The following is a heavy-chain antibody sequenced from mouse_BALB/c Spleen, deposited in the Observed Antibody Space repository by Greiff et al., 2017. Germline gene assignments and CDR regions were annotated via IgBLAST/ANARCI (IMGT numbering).Heavy chain of an antibody. CDR3: ARYDYDGAY. D-gene: IGHD2-4*01. CDR2: ISSGSSTI. CDR1: GFTFSSFG. Sequence: DVKLVESGGGLVQPGGSRKLSCAASGFTFSSFGMHWVRQAPEKGLEWVAYISSGSSTIYYADTVKGRFTISRDNPKNTLFLQMTSLRSEDTAMYYCARYDYDGAYWGQGTLVTVSA. V-gene: IGHV5-17*02. J-gene: IGHJ3*01.